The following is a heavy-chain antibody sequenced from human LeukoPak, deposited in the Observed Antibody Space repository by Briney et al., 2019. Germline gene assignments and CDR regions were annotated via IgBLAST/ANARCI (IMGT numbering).Heavy chain of an antibody. CDR1: GFTVSSNY. CDR2: ILTGGSK. V-gene: IGHV3-66*01. J-gene: IGHJ4*02. Sequence: GGSLRLSCPPSGFTVSSNYMSWVRQAQGKGLEWVAVILTGGSKYNEDSVKGRSPIPRDNSKNTLYLQMNSLRAEDTAVYYCARDLSVKCPPSFDYWGQGTLVTVSS. CDR3: ARDLSVKCPPSFDY. D-gene: IGHD2/OR15-2a*01.